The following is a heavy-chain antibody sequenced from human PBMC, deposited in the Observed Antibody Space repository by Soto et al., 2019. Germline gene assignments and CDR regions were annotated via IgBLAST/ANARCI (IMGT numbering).Heavy chain of an antibody. D-gene: IGHD3-22*01. CDR1: GFTFNSYV. V-gene: IGHV3-23*01. J-gene: IGHJ4*02. CDR3: ARGRYLDSSDYWVANLTFDH. Sequence: GGSLRLSCAASGFTFNSYVMTWVRQAPGEGLEWVSSISRSGRGSAYYADSVKGRFTISRDNSENTLFLQMNNLRDEDTALYYCARGRYLDSSDYWVANLTFDHWGLGTLVTVSS. CDR2: ISRSGRGSA.